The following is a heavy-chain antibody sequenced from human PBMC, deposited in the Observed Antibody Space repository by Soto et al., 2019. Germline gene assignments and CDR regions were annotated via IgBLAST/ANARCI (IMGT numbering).Heavy chain of an antibody. CDR1: GGSISSYY. D-gene: IGHD3-10*01. CDR3: ARGNSGRLDYYGMDV. V-gene: IGHV4-4*07. Sequence: PSETLSLTCTVSGGSISSYYWSWVRQPAGKGLEWIGRIYTSGSTNYNPSLKSRVTMSVDTSKNQFSLKLSSVTAADTAVYYCARGNSGRLDYYGMDVWGQGTTVTVSS. J-gene: IGHJ6*02. CDR2: IYTSGST.